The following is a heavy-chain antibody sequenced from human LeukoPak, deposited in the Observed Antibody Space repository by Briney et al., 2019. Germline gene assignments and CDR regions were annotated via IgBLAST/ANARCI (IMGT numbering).Heavy chain of an antibody. D-gene: IGHD2-15*01. V-gene: IGHV1-2*02. CDR3: ARDLIGGRPFDY. Sequence: ASVKVSCKASGYTFTGYYMHWVRQAPGQGLEWMGWINPNSGGTNYAQKFQGRVTMTRDKSISTAYMELSRLRSDDTAVYYCARDLIGGRPFDYWGQGTLVTVSS. CDR2: INPNSGGT. CDR1: GYTFTGYY. J-gene: IGHJ4*02.